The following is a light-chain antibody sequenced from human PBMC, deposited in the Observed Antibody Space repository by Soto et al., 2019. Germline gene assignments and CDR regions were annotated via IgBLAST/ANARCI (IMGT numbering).Light chain of an antibody. V-gene: IGLV2-11*01. CDR3: SSHAGSYTYV. CDR1: SRDVGGYDY. J-gene: IGLJ1*01. Sequence: QSALTQPRSVSGSRGQSVTISCTGTSRDVGGYDYVSWYQQHPGKAPKLMIYDVTKRPSGVPDRFSGSKSGNTASLTISGLQAEDEADYFCSSHAGSYTYVFGVGTKVTVL. CDR2: DVT.